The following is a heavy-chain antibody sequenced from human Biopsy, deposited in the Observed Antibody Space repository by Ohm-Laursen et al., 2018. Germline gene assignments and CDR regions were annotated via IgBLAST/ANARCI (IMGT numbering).Heavy chain of an antibody. CDR3: ARDRRGDSYMDV. CDR1: GDSVTKYY. D-gene: IGHD2-15*01. Sequence: TLSLTCAVSGDSVTKYYWSWIRQTPGKGLEWIGYVYNSGSTNFNPSLKSRVTISVDTSRVRFSLTLSSVTAADTAIYYCARDRRGDSYMDVWGQGTTVTVSS. V-gene: IGHV4-59*02. CDR2: VYNSGST. J-gene: IGHJ6*02.